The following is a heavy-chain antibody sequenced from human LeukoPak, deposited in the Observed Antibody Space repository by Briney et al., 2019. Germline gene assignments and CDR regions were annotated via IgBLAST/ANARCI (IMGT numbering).Heavy chain of an antibody. Sequence: GASVKVSCKASGYTFTGYYMHWVRQAPGQGLGWMGWINPNSGGTNYAQKFQGRVTMTRDTSISTAYMELSRLRSDDTAVYYCARPVESGRVTTFDYWGQGTLVTVSS. CDR2: INPNSGGT. V-gene: IGHV1-2*02. D-gene: IGHD4-17*01. CDR3: ARPVESGRVTTFDY. CDR1: GYTFTGYY. J-gene: IGHJ4*02.